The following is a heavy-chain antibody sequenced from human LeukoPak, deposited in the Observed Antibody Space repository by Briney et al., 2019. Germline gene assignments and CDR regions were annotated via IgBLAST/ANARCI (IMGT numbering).Heavy chain of an antibody. Sequence: PGGSLRLSCAASGLTFSTYSMSWVRQAPGKGLEWVSAISGSGGSTYYADSVKGRFTISRDNSKNTLYLQMNSLRAEDTALYYCAKERNYGDYLSYFDYWGQGTLVTVSS. J-gene: IGHJ4*02. V-gene: IGHV3-23*01. CDR1: GLTFSTYS. CDR2: ISGSGGST. CDR3: AKERNYGDYLSYFDY. D-gene: IGHD4-17*01.